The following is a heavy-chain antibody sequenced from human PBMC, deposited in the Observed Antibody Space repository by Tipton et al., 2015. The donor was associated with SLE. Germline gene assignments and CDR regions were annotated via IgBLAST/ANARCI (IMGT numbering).Heavy chain of an antibody. Sequence: QLVQSGAEVKKPGASVTVSCKASGYMFTSYGINWVRQAPGQGPQWMGWISLYNGKTNYAQRFQGRVTLTTDTSTSTVYMELRSLRSDDTAVYYCARGVVNSSSPEAGYFQHWGQGTLVTVSS. CDR3: ARGVVNSSSPEAGYFQH. CDR1: GYMFTSYG. D-gene: IGHD6-13*01. J-gene: IGHJ1*01. V-gene: IGHV1-18*01. CDR2: ISLYNGKT.